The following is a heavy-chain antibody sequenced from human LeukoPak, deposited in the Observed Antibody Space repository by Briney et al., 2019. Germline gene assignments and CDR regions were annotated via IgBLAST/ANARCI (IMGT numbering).Heavy chain of an antibody. V-gene: IGHV1-2*04. Sequence: GASVKVSCKASGYTFTGYYMHWVRQAPGQGLEWMGWINPNSGGTNYAQKFQGWVTMTRDTSISTAYMELSRLRSDDTAVYYCARKVSYSTSNWFDPWGQGTLVTVSS. CDR1: GYTFTGYY. D-gene: IGHD6-6*01. CDR2: INPNSGGT. CDR3: ARKVSYSTSNWFDP. J-gene: IGHJ5*02.